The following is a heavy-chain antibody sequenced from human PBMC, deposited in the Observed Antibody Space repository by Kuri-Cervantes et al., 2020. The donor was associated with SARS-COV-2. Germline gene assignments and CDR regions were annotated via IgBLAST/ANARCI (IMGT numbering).Heavy chain of an antibody. CDR2: ISYDGSNK. CDR3: ARAYCSGGSCYFPPYY. J-gene: IGHJ4*02. D-gene: IGHD2-15*01. CDR1: GFTFRSYS. Sequence: GESLKISCAASGFTFRSYSFNWVRQAPGKGLEWVAVISYDGSNKYYADSVKGRFTISRDNSKNTLYLQMNSLRAEDTAVYYCARAYCSGGSCYFPPYYWGQGTLVTVSS. V-gene: IGHV3-30*03.